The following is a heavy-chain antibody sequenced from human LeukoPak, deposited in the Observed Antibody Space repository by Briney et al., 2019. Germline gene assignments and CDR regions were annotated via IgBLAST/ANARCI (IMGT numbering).Heavy chain of an antibody. V-gene: IGHV1-46*01. CDR1: GYTFTGYY. J-gene: IGHJ6*02. CDR3: ARDGILFGVVSYYYYGMDV. Sequence: GASVKVSCKASGYTFTGYYMHWVRQAPGQGLEWMGRINPSGGSTSYAQKFQGRVTMTKDTSTSTVYMELSSLRSEDTAVYYCARDGILFGVVSYYYYGMDVWGQGTTVTVSS. D-gene: IGHD3-3*01. CDR2: INPSGGST.